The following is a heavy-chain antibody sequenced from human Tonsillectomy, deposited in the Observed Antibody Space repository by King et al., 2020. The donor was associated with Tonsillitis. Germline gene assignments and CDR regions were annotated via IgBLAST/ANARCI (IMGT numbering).Heavy chain of an antibody. CDR3: ARARFGYYMDV. CDR1: GGSISSYY. J-gene: IGHJ6*03. D-gene: IGHD3-10*01. CDR2: ISYSGST. Sequence: QLQESGPGLVKPSETLSLTCTVSGGSISSYYWSWIRQPPGKGLEWIGYISYSGSTNYNPSLQSRVTISVDTSKNQFSLKLSSVTAADTAVYYCARARFGYYMDVWGKGTTVTVAS. V-gene: IGHV4-59*01.